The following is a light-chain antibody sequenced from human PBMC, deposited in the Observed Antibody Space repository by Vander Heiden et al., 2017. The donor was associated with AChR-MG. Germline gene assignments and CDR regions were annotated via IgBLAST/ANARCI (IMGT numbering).Light chain of an antibody. Sequence: DIVLTQSPGTLSLSPGERATLSCRASQSVSSSYLAWYQQKPGQAPRLLIYGASSRATGIPDRFSGSGSGTDFTLTISRLEPEDFAVYYCQRSGLTFGGGTKVEIK. CDR1: QSVSSSY. J-gene: IGKJ4*01. CDR2: GAS. CDR3: QRSGLT. V-gene: IGKV3-20*01.